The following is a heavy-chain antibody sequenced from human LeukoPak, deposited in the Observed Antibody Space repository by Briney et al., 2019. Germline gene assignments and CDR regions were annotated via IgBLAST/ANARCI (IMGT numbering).Heavy chain of an antibody. CDR2: INPNSGGT. J-gene: IGHJ4*02. CDR3: ARDPQLYCSGGSCYERGHLPDNFDY. Sequence: ASVKVSCKASGYTFTGYYMHWVRQAPGQGLEWMGWINPNSGGTNYAQKFQGRVIMTRDTSISTAYMELSRLRSDDTAVYYCARDPQLYCSGGSCYERGHLPDNFDYWGQGTLVTVSS. CDR1: GYTFTGYY. V-gene: IGHV1-2*02. D-gene: IGHD2-15*01.